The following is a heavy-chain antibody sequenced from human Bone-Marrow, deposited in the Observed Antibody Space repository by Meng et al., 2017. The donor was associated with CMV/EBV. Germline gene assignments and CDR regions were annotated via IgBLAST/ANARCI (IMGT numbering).Heavy chain of an antibody. J-gene: IGHJ3*01. D-gene: IGHD1-26*01. CDR1: GFTFSSYW. Sequence: GGSLRLSCAASGFTFSSYWMSWVRQAPGKGLEWVAFIRYDGSNKYYADSVKGRFTISRDNSKNTLYVQMNSLRAEDTAVYYCAKDLTGDNAFDVWGQGTRVTV. CDR2: IRYDGSNK. CDR3: AKDLTGDNAFDV. V-gene: IGHV3-30*02.